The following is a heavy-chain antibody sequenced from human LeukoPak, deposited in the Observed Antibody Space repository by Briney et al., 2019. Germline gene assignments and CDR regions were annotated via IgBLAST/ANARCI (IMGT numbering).Heavy chain of an antibody. CDR3: ARDGVFGGRRGYFDY. V-gene: IGHV3-33*01. D-gene: IGHD2-15*01. CDR2: IWYDGSNK. J-gene: IGHJ4*02. CDR1: GFTFSSYG. Sequence: GGSLRLSCAASGFTFSSYGMHWVRQAPGKGLEWVAVIWYDGSNKYYADSVKGRFTISRDNSKNTLYLQMNSLRAEDTAVYYCARDGVFGGRRGYFDYWGQGTLVTVSS.